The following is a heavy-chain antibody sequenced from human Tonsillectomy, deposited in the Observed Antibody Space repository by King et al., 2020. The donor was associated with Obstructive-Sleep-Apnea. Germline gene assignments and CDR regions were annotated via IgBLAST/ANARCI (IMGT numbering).Heavy chain of an antibody. V-gene: IGHV3-48*04. Sequence: VQLVESGGGLIQPGGSLRLSCAASGFIFSNYNMHWVRQAPGKGLDWVSCIGSSGSTIYYADSVKGRFTMSRDNAKNSLYLQLNSLRAEETAVYYCARDLQEWLRVGLFDCWGQGTPVTVSS. CDR2: IGSSGSTI. CDR3: ARDLQEWLRVGLFDC. CDR1: GFIFSNYN. J-gene: IGHJ4*02. D-gene: IGHD5-12*01.